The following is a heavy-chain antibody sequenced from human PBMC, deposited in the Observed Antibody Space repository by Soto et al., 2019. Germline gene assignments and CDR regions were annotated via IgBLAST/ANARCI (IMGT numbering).Heavy chain of an antibody. CDR3: AKLTTIAVAGTFGGWFDP. D-gene: IGHD6-19*01. J-gene: IGHJ5*02. CDR1: GYTFTSYG. V-gene: IGHV1-18*01. CDR2: ISAYNGNT. Sequence: ASVKVSCKASGYTFTSYGISWVRQAPGQGLEWMGWISAYNGNTNYAQKLQGRVTMTTDTSTSTAYMELRSLRSDDTAVYYCAKLTTIAVAGTFGGWFDPWGQGTLVTAPQ.